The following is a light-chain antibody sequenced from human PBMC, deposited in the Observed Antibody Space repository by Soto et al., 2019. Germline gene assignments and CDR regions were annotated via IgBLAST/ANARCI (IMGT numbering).Light chain of an antibody. Sequence: IGWTQSQATLSLSTGETATLSCRASQSVSGYIGWYQQKPGQAPRLLIYADSNRATGIPARFSGSGSGTDFTLTISSLEPEDFSVYYCQQRYIWPITFGQGTRLEIK. CDR2: ADS. CDR1: QSVSGY. V-gene: IGKV3-11*01. CDR3: QQRYIWPIT. J-gene: IGKJ5*01.